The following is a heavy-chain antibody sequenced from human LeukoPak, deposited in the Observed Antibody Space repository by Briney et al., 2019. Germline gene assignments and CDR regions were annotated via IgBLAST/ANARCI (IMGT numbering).Heavy chain of an antibody. CDR2: MTDSETT. CDR1: GVSITTHY. Sequence: SSETLSLTCTVSGVSITTHYWNWLRQPPGKELEWIAYMTDSETTKNNPSLKSRITLSADTSKNQFSLSLSSVTEADTAVYFCATIKSGYPFGYFDFWGQGILVTVSS. V-gene: IGHV4-59*11. J-gene: IGHJ4*02. D-gene: IGHD5-18*01. CDR3: ATIKSGYPFGYFDF.